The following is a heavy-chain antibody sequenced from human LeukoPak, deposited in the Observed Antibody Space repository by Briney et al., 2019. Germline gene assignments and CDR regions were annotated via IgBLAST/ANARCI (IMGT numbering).Heavy chain of an antibody. CDR3: ARVSVATILDY. D-gene: IGHD5-12*01. V-gene: IGHV4-30-4*01. J-gene: IGHJ4*02. Sequence: SETLSLTCTVSGGSVSSGDYYWGWIRQPPGKGLEWIGYIYYSGSTYYNPSLKSRVTISVDTSKNQFSLKLSSVTVADTAVYYCARVSVATILDYWGQGTLVTVSS. CDR1: GGSVSSGDYY. CDR2: IYYSGST.